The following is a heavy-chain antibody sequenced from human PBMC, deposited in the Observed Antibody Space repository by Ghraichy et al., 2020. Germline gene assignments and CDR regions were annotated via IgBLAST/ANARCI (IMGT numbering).Heavy chain of an antibody. Sequence: GGSLRLSCAASGFTFSSYAMSWVRQAPGKGLEWVSAISGSGGSTYYADSVKGRFTISRDNSKNTLYLQMNSLRAEDTAVYYCAKDLEASSLWFGELFSYWGQGTLVTVSS. V-gene: IGHV3-23*01. CDR2: ISGSGGST. D-gene: IGHD3-10*01. CDR3: AKDLEASSLWFGELFSY. J-gene: IGHJ4*02. CDR1: GFTFSSYA.